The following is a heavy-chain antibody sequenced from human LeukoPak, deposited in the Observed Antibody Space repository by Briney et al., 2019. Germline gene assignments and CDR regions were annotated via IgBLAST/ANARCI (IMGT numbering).Heavy chain of an antibody. D-gene: IGHD1-1*01. CDR1: GFTFSSYA. CDR3: AKDQGPNWNDVFNWFDP. Sequence: GGSLRLSCAASGFTFSSYAMSWVRQAPGKGLEWVSAISGSGGSTYYADSVKGRFTISRDNSKNTLYLQMNSLRAEDTALYYCAKDQGPNWNDVFNWFDPWGQGTLVTVSS. V-gene: IGHV3-23*01. J-gene: IGHJ5*02. CDR2: ISGSGGST.